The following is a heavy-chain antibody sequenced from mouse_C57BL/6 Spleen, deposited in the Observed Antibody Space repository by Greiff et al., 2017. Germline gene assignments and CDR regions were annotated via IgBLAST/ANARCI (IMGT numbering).Heavy chain of an antibody. CDR3: ARGPPRIYAMDD. CDR2: IDPSDSYT. J-gene: IGHJ4*01. V-gene: IGHV1-69*01. Sequence: QVQLQQPGAELVMPGASVKLSCKASGYTFTSYWMHWVKQRPGQGLEWIGEIDPSDSYTNYNQKFKGQSTLTVDKSSSTAYMLLSSLTSEDSAVYYCARGPPRIYAMDDWGQGTSVTVSS. CDR1: GYTFTSYW.